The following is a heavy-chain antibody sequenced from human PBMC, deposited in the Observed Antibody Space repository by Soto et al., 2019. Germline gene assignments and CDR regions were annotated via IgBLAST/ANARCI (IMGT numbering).Heavy chain of an antibody. CDR3: ARNIGGARGFDL. V-gene: IGHV3-11*06. CDR1: GFTFSESD. CDR2: ISDSSSYT. Sequence: QVQLVESGGGLVKPGGSLRLSCAASGFTFSESDMSWIRQAPGRGLECVSYISDSSSYTNYADSVKGRFTISRDNAKNSLYLQMSSLRAEDTAVYYCARNIGGARGFDLWGQGTMVTVSS. D-gene: IGHD2-21*01. J-gene: IGHJ3*01.